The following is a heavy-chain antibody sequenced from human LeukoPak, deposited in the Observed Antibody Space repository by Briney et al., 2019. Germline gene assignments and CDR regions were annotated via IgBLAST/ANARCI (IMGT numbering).Heavy chain of an antibody. CDR1: GGTFSSYA. CDR2: IIPILGIA. Sequence: ASVKVSCKASGGTFSSYAISWVRQAPGQGLEWMGRIIPILGIANYAQKFQGRVTITADKSTSTAYMELSSLRSEDTAVYYCASSNGRSGSYPFDYWGQGTLVTVSS. D-gene: IGHD1-26*01. CDR3: ASSNGRSGSYPFDY. V-gene: IGHV1-69*04. J-gene: IGHJ4*02.